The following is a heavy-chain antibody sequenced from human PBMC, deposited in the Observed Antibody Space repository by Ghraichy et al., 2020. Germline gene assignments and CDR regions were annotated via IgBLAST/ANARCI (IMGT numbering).Heavy chain of an antibody. CDR3: ARTGRVGATFGLYY. J-gene: IGHJ4*02. CDR1: GGSFSGYY. Sequence: SETLSLTCAVYGGSFSGYYWSWIRQPPGKGLEWIGEINHSGSTNYNPSLKSRVTISVDTSKNQFSLKLSSVTAADTAVYYCARTGRVGATFGLYYWGQGTLVTVSS. V-gene: IGHV4-34*01. CDR2: INHSGST. D-gene: IGHD1-26*01.